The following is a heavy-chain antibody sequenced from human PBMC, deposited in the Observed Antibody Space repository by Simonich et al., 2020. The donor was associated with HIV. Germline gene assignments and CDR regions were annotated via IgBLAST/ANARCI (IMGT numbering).Heavy chain of an antibody. J-gene: IGHJ3*02. V-gene: IGHV1-69*13. Sequence: QVQLVQSGAEVKKTGSSVKVSCKASGDTFSNYVIGWVRQDPGQGLEWMGGIIPFFETTNYAQNFQGRVTITADDSTSTAYMELSSLRSEDTAVYYCARRVYSSSGYAFDIWGQGTMVSVSS. CDR1: GDTFSNYV. CDR3: ARRVYSSSGYAFDI. D-gene: IGHD6-6*01. CDR2: IIPFFETT.